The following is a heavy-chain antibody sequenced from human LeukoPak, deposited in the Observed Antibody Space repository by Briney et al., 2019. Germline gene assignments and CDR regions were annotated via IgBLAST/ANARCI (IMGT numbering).Heavy chain of an antibody. V-gene: IGHV1-69*04. CDR3: PRERGIVVVVACHPLLDY. CDR2: IIPILGIP. D-gene: IGHD2-15*01. J-gene: IGHJ4*02. CDR1: GGTFSSYA. Sequence: SVKVSCKASGGTFSSYAIRWVRPAPGQGVAWMGRIIPILGIPNYAQKFQGRVTLTAGKSTSTAYMELSILRSEDTAVCYCPRERGIVVVVACHPLLDYWGQGTLVTVSS.